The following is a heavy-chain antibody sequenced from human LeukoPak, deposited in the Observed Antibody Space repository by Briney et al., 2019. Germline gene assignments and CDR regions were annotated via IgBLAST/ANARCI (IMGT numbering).Heavy chain of an antibody. V-gene: IGHV3-13*01. CDR1: GFTFIDYD. Sequence: GGSLRLSCAASGFTFIDYDMHWVRQAIGKGLEWVSAIGIRGDTHYSASVKGRFTISRENAESSLYLQMNSLRAEDTAVYYCARGGIQVSGIDEFDYWGQGPLVTVSS. CDR3: ARGGIQVSGIDEFDY. J-gene: IGHJ4*02. D-gene: IGHD6-19*01. CDR2: IGIRGDT.